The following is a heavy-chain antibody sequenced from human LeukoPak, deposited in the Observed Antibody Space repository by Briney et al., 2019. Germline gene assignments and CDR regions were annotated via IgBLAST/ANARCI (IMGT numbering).Heavy chain of an antibody. CDR3: ARHGYYYYMDV. CDR1: GGSISSSSYY. V-gene: IGHV4-39*01. J-gene: IGHJ6*03. CDR2: IYYSGST. Sequence: KPSETLSLTCTVSGGSISSSSYYWGWIRQPPGRGLEWIGSIYYSGSTYYNPSLKSRVTISVDTSKNQFSLKVSSVTAADTAAYSCARHGYYYYMDVWGKGTTVTVSS.